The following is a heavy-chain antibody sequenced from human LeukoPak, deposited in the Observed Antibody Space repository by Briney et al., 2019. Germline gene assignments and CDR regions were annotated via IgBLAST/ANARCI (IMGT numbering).Heavy chain of an antibody. CDR3: VSDPASRGYSGYDMFY. V-gene: IGHV3-21*01. CDR1: GFTFSSYS. Sequence: GGSVRLSCAASGFTFSSYSMNWVRQAPGKGLEGVSHISSSSSYIYYADSVKGRFTISRDNAKNSLYLQMNTLRAEDTAVCYCVSDPASRGYSGYDMFYRGQGALGTVSS. D-gene: IGHD5-12*01. CDR2: ISSSSSYI. J-gene: IGHJ4*02.